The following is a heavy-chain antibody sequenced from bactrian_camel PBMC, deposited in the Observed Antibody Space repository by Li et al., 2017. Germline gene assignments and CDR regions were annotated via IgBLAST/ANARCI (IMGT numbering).Heavy chain of an antibody. Sequence: HVQLVESGGGSVQDGGSLRLSCADPSDSYSYTCMGWFRQAPGEERAVVAAIDTGDGNTYYADSVKDRFTITRDNAKNTVYLQMNNLTSEDTAMYYCVADGERLWIGGSIQCRLYEYNFWGQGTQVTVS. CDR1: SDSYSYTC. CDR3: VADGERLWIGGSIQCRLYEYNF. D-gene: IGHD4*01. J-gene: IGHJ4*01. CDR2: IDTGDGNT. V-gene: IGHV3S54*01.